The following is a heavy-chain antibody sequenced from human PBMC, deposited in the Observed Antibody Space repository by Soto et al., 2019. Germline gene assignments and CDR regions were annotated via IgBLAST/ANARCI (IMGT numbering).Heavy chain of an antibody. CDR1: GFTFHGST. J-gene: IGHJ4*02. V-gene: IGHV3-73*02. CDR2: ISIKPNNYAT. CDR3: AKDLMRCTNTMCFRTSPMDS. Sequence: DAQVVESGGGLVQPGESLKLSCVGSGFTFHGSTMHWVRQASGKGLEWIGLISIKPNNYATVYAASVTGRFTISRDNSKNILYLDMHTLRVEDTAVYFCAKDLMRCTNTMCFRTSPMDSWGQGKLVIVSS. D-gene: IGHD2-8*01.